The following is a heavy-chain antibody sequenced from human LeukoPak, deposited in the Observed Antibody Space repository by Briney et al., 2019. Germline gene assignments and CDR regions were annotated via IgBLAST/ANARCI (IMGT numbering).Heavy chain of an antibody. CDR2: IWYDGSNK. CDR1: GFTFSSYG. V-gene: IGHV3-33*06. J-gene: IGHJ6*03. D-gene: IGHD6-13*01. CDR3: AKDQHKARADYYIDV. Sequence: GRSLRLSCAASGFTFSSYGMHWVRQAPGKGLEWVAVIWYDGSNKYYADSVKGRFTISRDNSKNTLYLQMNSLRAEDTAVYYWAKDQHKARADYYIDVWGKGTTVTVSS.